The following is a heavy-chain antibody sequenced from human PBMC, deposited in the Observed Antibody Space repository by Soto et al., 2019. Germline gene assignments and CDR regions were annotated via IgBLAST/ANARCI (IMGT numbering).Heavy chain of an antibody. J-gene: IGHJ4*02. V-gene: IGHV1-69*13. D-gene: IGHD3-10*01. CDR3: ARKAMSYGSGSYYNVGEYYFDY. Sequence: SVKVSCKASGGTFSSYAISWVRQAPGQGLEWMGGIIPIFGTANYAQKFQGRVTITADESTSTAYMELSSLRSEDTAVYYCARKAMSYGSGSYYNVGEYYFDYWGQGTLVTVSS. CDR2: IIPIFGTA. CDR1: GGTFSSYA.